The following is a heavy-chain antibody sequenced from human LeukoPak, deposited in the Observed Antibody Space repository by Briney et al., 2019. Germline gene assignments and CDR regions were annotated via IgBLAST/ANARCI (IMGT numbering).Heavy chain of an antibody. CDR2: INQDGSQK. J-gene: IGHJ4*02. CDR3: ARDWFDGDYDRFDY. Sequence: PGGSLRLSCGVSGFTFSSYWMSWFRQAPGKGLEWVANINQDGSQKFSVDSVKGRFTISRDNAKNSLSLQMNSLRVEDTAVYYCARDWFDGDYDRFDYWGQGTLVTVSS. V-gene: IGHV3-7*03. CDR1: GFTFSSYW. D-gene: IGHD4-17*01.